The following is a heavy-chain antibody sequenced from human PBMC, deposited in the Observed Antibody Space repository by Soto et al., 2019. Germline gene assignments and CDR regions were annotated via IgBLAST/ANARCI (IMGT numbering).Heavy chain of an antibody. CDR1: GYTFTSYY. J-gene: IGHJ3*02. CDR2: INPSGGST. CDR3: AREVFGYSYGPSAFDI. V-gene: IGHV1-46*01. D-gene: IGHD5-18*01. Sequence: GASVKVSCKASGYTFTSYYMHWVRQAPGQGLEWMGIINPSGGSTSYAQKFQGRVTMTRDTSTSTVYMELSSLRSEDTAVYYCAREVFGYSYGPSAFDIWGQGTMVTVSS.